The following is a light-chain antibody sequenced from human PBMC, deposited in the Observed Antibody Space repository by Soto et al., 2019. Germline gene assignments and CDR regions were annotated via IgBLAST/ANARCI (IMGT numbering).Light chain of an antibody. CDR3: QQFNTYPIT. V-gene: IGKV1-13*02. CDR1: QDIRGA. CDR2: DVS. J-gene: IGKJ5*01. Sequence: AIQLTQSPSSLSASVGDRVTITCRASQDIRGALAWYQQKPGKPPKLLIFDVSSLQSGVPSRFSGSGSGTDLTLTISSLQPEDFANYYCQQFNTYPITFGQGTRLEIK.